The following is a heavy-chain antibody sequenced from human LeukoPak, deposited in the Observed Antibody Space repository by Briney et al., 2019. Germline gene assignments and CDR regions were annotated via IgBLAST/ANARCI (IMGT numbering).Heavy chain of an antibody. Sequence: SETLSLTCAVSGYSISSGYYWGWIRQPPGKGLEWIGSIYHSGSTYYNPSLKSRVTLSVDTSKNQFSLKLSSVPAADTAVYYCARHPLIAVPRVWFDPRGQGTLVTVCS. V-gene: IGHV4-38-2*01. CDR1: GYSISSGYY. D-gene: IGHD6-19*01. J-gene: IGHJ5*02. CDR3: ARHPLIAVPRVWFDP. CDR2: IYHSGST.